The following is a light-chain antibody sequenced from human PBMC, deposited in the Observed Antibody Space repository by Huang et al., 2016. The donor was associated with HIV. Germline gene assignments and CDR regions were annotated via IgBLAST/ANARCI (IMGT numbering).Light chain of an antibody. CDR2: AAS. V-gene: IGKV1-27*01. CDR1: QGVSNY. CDR3: QKYNSAPLT. Sequence: DIQMTQSPSSLSASVGDRVTITCRASQGVSNYLAWYQQKPGKVPKLLIYAASTLQSGGPSRFSASRSGTEFTLTISSLQAEDVATYYCQKYNSAPLTFGPGTKVDIK. J-gene: IGKJ3*01.